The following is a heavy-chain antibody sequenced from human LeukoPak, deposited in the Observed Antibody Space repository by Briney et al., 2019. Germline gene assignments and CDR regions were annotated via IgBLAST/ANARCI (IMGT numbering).Heavy chain of an antibody. CDR3: AELGITMIGGV. J-gene: IGHJ6*04. V-gene: IGHV3-21*01. D-gene: IGHD3-10*02. Sequence: GGSLRLACAASGFTFSSYSMNWVRQAPGKGLEWVSSISSSSTYIYYADSMKGRFTISRDNAKNSLYLQMNSLRAEDMAVYYSAELGITMIGGVWGKGTTVTISS. CDR1: GFTFSSYS. CDR2: ISSSSTYI.